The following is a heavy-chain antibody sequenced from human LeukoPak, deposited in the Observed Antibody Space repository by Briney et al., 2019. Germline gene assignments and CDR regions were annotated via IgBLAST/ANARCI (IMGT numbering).Heavy chain of an antibody. CDR1: GYSISSGYY. CDR3: ARLAYDDFWSG. V-gene: IGHV4-38-2*01. J-gene: IGHJ4*02. Sequence: PSETLSLTCAVSGYSISSGYYWGWIRQPPGKGLEWIGSIYHSGSTYYNPSLKSRVTISADTSKNQFSLKLSSVTAADTAVYYCARLAYDDFWSGWGQGTLVTASS. D-gene: IGHD3-3*01. CDR2: IYHSGST.